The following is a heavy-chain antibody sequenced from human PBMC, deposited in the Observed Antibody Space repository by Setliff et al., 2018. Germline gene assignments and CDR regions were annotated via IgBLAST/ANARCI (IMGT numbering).Heavy chain of an antibody. Sequence: ASVTVSCKASGYPFTSYDMHWLRLTSGQGLEWMGWLNPSSGDTGFAPKFQGRVTVTRDTSVSTAYMGLRSLTSEDTAVYYCARGRTRTSTIFGIVSLSPWGDGTTVTVSS. CDR1: GYPFTSYD. V-gene: IGHV1-8*01. D-gene: IGHD3-3*01. J-gene: IGHJ6*04. CDR2: LNPSSGDT. CDR3: ARGRTRTSTIFGIVSLSP.